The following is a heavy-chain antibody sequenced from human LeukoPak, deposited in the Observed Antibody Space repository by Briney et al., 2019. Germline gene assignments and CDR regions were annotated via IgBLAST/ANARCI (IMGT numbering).Heavy chain of an antibody. D-gene: IGHD3-22*01. CDR1: GGSFSGYY. Sequence: PSETLSLTCAVYGGSFSGYYWSWIRQPPGKGLEWIGEINHSGSTNYNPSLKSRVTISVDTSKNQFSLKLSSVTAADTAVYYCARRTPNDSSGYYYVVLTKDAFDIWGQGTMVTVSS. CDR3: ARRTPNDSSGYYYVVLTKDAFDI. CDR2: INHSGST. J-gene: IGHJ3*02. V-gene: IGHV4-34*01.